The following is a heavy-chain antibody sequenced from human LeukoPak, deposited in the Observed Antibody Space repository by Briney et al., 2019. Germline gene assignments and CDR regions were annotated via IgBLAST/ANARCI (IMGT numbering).Heavy chain of an antibody. V-gene: IGHV1-69*04. CDR2: IIPILGIA. CDR3: ARDIGAAGSGSYRSDY. J-gene: IGHJ4*02. CDR1: GGTFSSYA. D-gene: IGHD3-10*01. Sequence: SVKVSCKASGGTFSSYAISWVRQAPGQGLEWMGRIIPILGIANYAQKFQGRVTITADKSTSTAYVELSSLRSEDTAVYYCARDIGAAGSGSYRSDYWGQGTLVTVSS.